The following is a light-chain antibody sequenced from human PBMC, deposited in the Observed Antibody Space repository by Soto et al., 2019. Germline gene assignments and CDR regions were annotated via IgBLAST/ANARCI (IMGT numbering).Light chain of an antibody. CDR1: QSVSSSY. CDR3: QQYGSSTWT. V-gene: IGKV3-20*01. Sequence: EIVLTQSPGTLSLSPGERATLSCRASQSVSSSYLAWYQQKPGQAPRLLIYGASSRATGIPDRFSGSGSGKDFTLTISRLEPEDFAAYYCQQYGSSTWTFGQGTKVDIK. J-gene: IGKJ1*01. CDR2: GAS.